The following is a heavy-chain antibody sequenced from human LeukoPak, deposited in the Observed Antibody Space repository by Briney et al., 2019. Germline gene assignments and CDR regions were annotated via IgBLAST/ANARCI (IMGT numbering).Heavy chain of an antibody. CDR2: FDPEDGEA. J-gene: IGHJ5*02. D-gene: IGHD1-26*01. V-gene: IGHV1-24*01. Sequence: ASVKVSCKVSGYTLTELSMHWVRQAPGKGLEWMGGFDPEDGEAIYAQKFQGRVTMTEDTSTDTAYMELSGLRSEDTAVYYCATSGSYFIVGWFDPWGQGTLVTVSS. CDR1: GYTLTELS. CDR3: ATSGSYFIVGWFDP.